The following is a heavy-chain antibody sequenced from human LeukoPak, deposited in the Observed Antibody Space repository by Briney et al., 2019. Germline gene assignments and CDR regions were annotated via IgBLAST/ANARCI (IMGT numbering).Heavy chain of an antibody. V-gene: IGHV1-46*01. D-gene: IGHD4-17*01. Sequence: APVKVSCKASGYTFTSYYMHWVRQAPGQGLEWMGIINPSGGSTSYAQKFQGRVTMTRDTSTSTVYMELSSLRSEDTAVYYCARDPHGYGDYGTLPGDYWGQGTLVTVSS. CDR2: INPSGGST. CDR1: GYTFTSYY. J-gene: IGHJ4*02. CDR3: ARDPHGYGDYGTLPGDY.